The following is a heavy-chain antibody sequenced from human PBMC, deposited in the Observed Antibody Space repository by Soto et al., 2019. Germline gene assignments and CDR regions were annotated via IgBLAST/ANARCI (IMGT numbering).Heavy chain of an antibody. J-gene: IGHJ6*02. CDR1: EGSFIGYD. CDR3: ARTSPGAGYYNYYYYGMDA. CDR2: INHSGST. Sequence: LPCAVEEGSFIGYDWSWISKKPGKGLEWIGEINHSGSTNYNPSLKSRVTISVDTSKNQFSLKLSSVTAADTAVYYCARTSPGAGYYNYYYYGMDAWGQGTTVTGSS. D-gene: IGHD3-9*01. V-gene: IGHV4-34*01.